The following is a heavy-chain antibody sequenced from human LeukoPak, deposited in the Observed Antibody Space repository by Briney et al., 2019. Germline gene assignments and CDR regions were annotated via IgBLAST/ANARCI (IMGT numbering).Heavy chain of an antibody. CDR1: GYTFTGYY. J-gene: IGHJ4*02. CDR3: ARGHYYGSGSYVDY. CDR2: INPNSGGT. D-gene: IGHD3-10*01. V-gene: IGHV1-2*02. Sequence: ASVKVSCKASGYTFTGYYMHWVRQPPGQGLEWMGWINPNSGGTNYAQKFQGRVTMTRDTSISTAYMDLSRLRSDDTAVYYCARGHYYGSGSYVDYWGQGTLVTVSS.